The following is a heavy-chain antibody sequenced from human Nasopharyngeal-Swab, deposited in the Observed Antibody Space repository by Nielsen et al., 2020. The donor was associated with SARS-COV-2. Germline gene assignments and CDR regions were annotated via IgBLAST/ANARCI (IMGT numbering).Heavy chain of an antibody. CDR1: GGSFSGYY. J-gene: IGHJ4*02. D-gene: IGHD6-19*01. CDR2: INHSGST. V-gene: IGHV4-34*01. Sequence: SETLSLTCAVYGGSFSGYYWSWIRQPPGKGLEWIGEINHSGSTNYNPSLKSRVTISVDTSKNQFSLKLSSVTAADTAVYYRARGGIAVFAPFDYWGQGALVTVSS. CDR3: ARGGIAVFAPFDY.